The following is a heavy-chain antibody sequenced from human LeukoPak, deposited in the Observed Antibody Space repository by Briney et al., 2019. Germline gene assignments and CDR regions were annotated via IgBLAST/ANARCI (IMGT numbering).Heavy chain of an antibody. CDR3: ARSLLRPHGSYYYGSGGFNFDY. CDR1: GYTFTSYG. CDR2: ISAYNGNT. J-gene: IGHJ4*02. D-gene: IGHD3-10*01. Sequence: ASVKVSCKASGYTFTSYGTSWVRQAPGQGLEWMGWISAYNGNTNYAQKLQGRVTMTTDTSTSTAYMELSSLRSEDTAVYYCARSLLRPHGSYYYGSGGFNFDYWGQGTLVTVSS. V-gene: IGHV1-18*01.